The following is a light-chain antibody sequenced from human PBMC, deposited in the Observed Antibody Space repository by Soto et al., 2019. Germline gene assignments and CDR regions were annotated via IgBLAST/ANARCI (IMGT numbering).Light chain of an antibody. CDR1: SSDVGSYNL. CDR3: CSYAGSSTFLYV. V-gene: IGLV2-23*01. Sequence: QSALTQPASVSGSPGQSITISCTGTSSDVGSYNLVSWYQQHPGKAPKLMIYEGSKRPSGVSNRFSGSKSGNTASLTISGLHAEDEADYYCCSYAGSSTFLYVFGTGTKVTVL. CDR2: EGS. J-gene: IGLJ1*01.